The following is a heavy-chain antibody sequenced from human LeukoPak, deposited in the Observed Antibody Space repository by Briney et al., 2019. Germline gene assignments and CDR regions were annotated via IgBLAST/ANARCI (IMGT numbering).Heavy chain of an antibody. CDR2: IKQDGTEN. CDR3: ARESGSVTSEVDFDY. V-gene: IGHV3-7*01. CDR1: GFTLSGYI. J-gene: IGHJ4*02. D-gene: IGHD4-17*01. Sequence: PGGSLRLSCVAYGFTLSGYIMTWVRQAPGKGLEWVANIKQDGTENYNVVSVKGRFTISRDSGKNSVYLQMNSLRAEDTAVYYCARESGSVTSEVDFDYWGQGTLVTVSS.